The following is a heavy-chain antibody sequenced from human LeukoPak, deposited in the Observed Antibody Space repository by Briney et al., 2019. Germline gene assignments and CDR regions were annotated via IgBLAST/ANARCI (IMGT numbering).Heavy chain of an antibody. D-gene: IGHD3-9*01. J-gene: IGHJ4*02. CDR1: GGSVSSGSYY. CDR3: ARDSRDNYDILTGYGFDY. Sequence: SETLSLTCTVPGGSVSSGSYYWSWIRQPPGKGLEWIGYIYYSGSTNYNPSLKSRVTISVDTSKNQFSLKLSSVTAADAAVYYCARDSRDNYDILTGYGFDYWGQGTLVTVSS. V-gene: IGHV4-61*01. CDR2: IYYSGST.